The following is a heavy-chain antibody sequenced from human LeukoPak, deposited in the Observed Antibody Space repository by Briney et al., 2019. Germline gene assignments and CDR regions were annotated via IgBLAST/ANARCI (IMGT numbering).Heavy chain of an antibody. CDR3: ASRDGYNLTPDY. Sequence: GGSLRLSWAASGFTFRDYHMNGLGQAPGKGREGISYISSSGDTTYYADFVKGRFTVSRDNAENSLSLQMNNLRAEDTAVYYCASRDGYNLTPDYWGQGTLLIVSS. CDR1: GFTFRDYH. CDR2: ISSSGDTT. J-gene: IGHJ4*02. D-gene: IGHD5-24*01. V-gene: IGHV3-11*01.